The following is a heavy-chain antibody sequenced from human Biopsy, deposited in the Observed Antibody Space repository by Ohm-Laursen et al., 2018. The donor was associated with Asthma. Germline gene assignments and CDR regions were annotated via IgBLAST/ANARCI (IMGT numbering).Heavy chain of an antibody. D-gene: IGHD2-15*01. CDR3: ARDRGYCSGGTCPSWFDP. CDR2: INPNSGAT. Sequence: SVKVSCKASGYTFTDYSIHWVRQAPGQGLEWMGRINPNSGATKYAQQFQGRVTVTRDTSISTAFMELSRLRSDDTAVYYCARDRGYCSGGTCPSWFDPWGQGTLVTVSS. CDR1: GYTFTDYS. V-gene: IGHV1-2*06. J-gene: IGHJ5*02.